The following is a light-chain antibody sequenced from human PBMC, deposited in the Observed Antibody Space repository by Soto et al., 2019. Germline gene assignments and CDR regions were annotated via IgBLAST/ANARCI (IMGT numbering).Light chain of an antibody. V-gene: IGLV1-44*01. CDR1: RSNIERNT. CDR3: AAWDDSLNGLV. Sequence: QSVVTQPPSTSGTPGQRVTISCSGSRSNIERNTVNWYQQLPGTAPKVLIYGNNQRPSGVPDRFSASKSGTSASLAISGLQSEDEAEYYCAAWDDSLNGLVFGTGTKLTVL. CDR2: GNN. J-gene: IGLJ1*01.